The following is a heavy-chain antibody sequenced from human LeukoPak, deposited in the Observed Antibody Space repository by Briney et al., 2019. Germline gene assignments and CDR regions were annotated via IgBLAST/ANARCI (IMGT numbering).Heavy chain of an antibody. V-gene: IGHV1-8*01. CDR3: ARGGYDFWSGYPPTSQGNWFDP. J-gene: IGHJ5*02. D-gene: IGHD3-3*01. CDR2: MNPNSGNT. Sequence: ASVKGSCKASGYTFTSYDINWVRQATGQGLEWMGWMNPNSGNTGYAQKFQGRVTMTRNTSISTAYMELSSLRSEDTAVYYCARGGYDFWSGYPPTSQGNWFDPWGQGTLVIVSS. CDR1: GYTFTSYD.